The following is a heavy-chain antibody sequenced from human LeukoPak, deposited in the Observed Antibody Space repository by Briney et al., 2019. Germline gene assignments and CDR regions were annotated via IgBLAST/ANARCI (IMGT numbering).Heavy chain of an antibody. CDR1: GYTFPTYL. D-gene: IGHD1-26*01. CDR2: INTSSGGT. CDR3: ARDPSNGRADSFDI. V-gene: IGHV1-46*01. Sequence: ASVKVSCKASGYTFPTYLIHWVRQAPGQGLEWMGEINTSSGGTNYAPKFQGRVTMTRDTSTSTVYMELSSLRSEDTAFYLCARDPSNGRADSFDIWGQGTMVTVSS. J-gene: IGHJ3*02.